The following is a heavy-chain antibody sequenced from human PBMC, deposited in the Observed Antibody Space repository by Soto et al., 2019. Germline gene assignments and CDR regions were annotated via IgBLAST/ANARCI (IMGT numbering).Heavy chain of an antibody. Sequence: GGSLRLSCAACGFTFSGNSMKWVRQAPGKGLEWVSYISPSSSTIYYADSVKGRFTISRDNAKNSLYLQMNSLRADDTAVYYCARGGTIAVAGRRFDYWGQGT. CDR1: GFTFSGNS. V-gene: IGHV3-48*01. J-gene: IGHJ4*02. CDR2: ISPSSSTI. CDR3: ARGGTIAVAGRRFDY. D-gene: IGHD6-19*01.